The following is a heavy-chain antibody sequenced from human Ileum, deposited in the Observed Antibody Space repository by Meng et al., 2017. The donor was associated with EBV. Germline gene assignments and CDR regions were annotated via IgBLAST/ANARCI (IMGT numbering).Heavy chain of an antibody. CDR3: ASRELAPFDY. D-gene: IGHD1-26*01. J-gene: IGHJ4*02. CDR2: IYYSGTT. V-gene: IGHV4-39*07. Sequence: QLLRARTAPELLKPSETRALTCIVSGGSFSSRQYYWGWIRQPPGNALEWIASIYYSGTTYYNPSLQSRVSISVDKSKNQVSLNMTSMTAADTAVYYCASRELAPFDYWGQGTLVTVSS. CDR1: GGSFSSRQYY.